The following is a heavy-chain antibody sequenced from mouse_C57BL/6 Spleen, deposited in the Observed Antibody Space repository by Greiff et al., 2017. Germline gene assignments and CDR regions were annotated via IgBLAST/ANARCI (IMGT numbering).Heavy chain of an antibody. J-gene: IGHJ3*01. Sequence: EVQLQQSGPELVKPGASVKISCKASGYTFTDYYMNWVKQSPGKSLEWIGDINPNNGGTSYNQKFKGKATLTVDKSSSTAYMELRSLTSEDSAVYYCARGGIYDPRRDWFAYWGQGTLVTVSA. CDR1: GYTFTDYY. CDR2: INPNNGGT. D-gene: IGHD2-3*01. CDR3: ARGGIYDPRRDWFAY. V-gene: IGHV1-26*01.